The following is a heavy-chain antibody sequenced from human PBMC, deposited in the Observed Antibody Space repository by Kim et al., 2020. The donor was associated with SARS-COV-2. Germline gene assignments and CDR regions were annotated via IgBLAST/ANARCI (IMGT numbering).Heavy chain of an antibody. CDR3: AKAYCSGGSCYSKGYYYYGMDV. J-gene: IGHJ6*02. Sequence: GGSLRLSCAASGFTFSSYAMSWVRQAPGKGLEWVSAISGSGGSTYYADSVKGRFTISRDNSKNTLYLQMNSLRAEDTAVYYCAKAYCSGGSCYSKGYYYYGMDVWGQGTTVTVSS. V-gene: IGHV3-23*01. D-gene: IGHD2-15*01. CDR1: GFTFSSYA. CDR2: ISGSGGST.